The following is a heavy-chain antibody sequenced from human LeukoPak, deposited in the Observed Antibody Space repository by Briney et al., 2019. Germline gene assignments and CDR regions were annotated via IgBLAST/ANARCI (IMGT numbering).Heavy chain of an antibody. D-gene: IGHD6-19*01. J-gene: IGHJ3*02. CDR1: GYTFTSYG. CDR3: ASFGAVAGTQRRQPSYAFDI. CDR2: ISAYNGNT. Sequence: GASVKVSCKAPGYTFTSYGISWVRQAPGQGLEWMGWISAYNGNTNYAQKLQGRVTMTTDTSTSTAYMELRSLRSDDTAVYYCASFGAVAGTQRRQPSYAFDIWGQGTMVTVSS. V-gene: IGHV1-18*01.